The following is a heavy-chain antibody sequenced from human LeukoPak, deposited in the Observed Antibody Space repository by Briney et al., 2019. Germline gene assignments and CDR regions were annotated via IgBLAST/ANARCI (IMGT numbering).Heavy chain of an antibody. V-gene: IGHV1-8*03. CDR2: MNPNSGNT. J-gene: IGHJ6*03. CDR3: ARGVRGWNDDGYMDV. Sequence: ASVKVSRKASGYTFTSYGISWVRQATGQGLEWMGWMNPNSGNTGYAQKFQGRVTITRNTSISTAYMELSSLRSEDTAVYYCARGVRGWNDDGYMDVWGKGTTVTVSS. D-gene: IGHD1-1*01. CDR1: GYTFTSYG.